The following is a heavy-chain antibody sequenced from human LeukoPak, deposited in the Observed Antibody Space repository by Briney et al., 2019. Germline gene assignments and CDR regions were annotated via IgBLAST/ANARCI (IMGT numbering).Heavy chain of an antibody. Sequence: SVKVSCKASGGTFSSYAISWVRQAPGQGLEWMGRIIPIFGTANYAQKFQGRVTITTDESTNTAYMELSSLRSEDTAVYYCARSMVASYYFDYWGQGTLVTVSS. CDR1: GGTFSSYA. V-gene: IGHV1-69*05. CDR2: IIPIFGTA. J-gene: IGHJ4*02. CDR3: ARSMVASYYFDY. D-gene: IGHD4/OR15-4a*01.